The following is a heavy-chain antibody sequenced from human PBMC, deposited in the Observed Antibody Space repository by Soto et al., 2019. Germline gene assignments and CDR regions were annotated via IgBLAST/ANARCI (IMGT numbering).Heavy chain of an antibody. CDR1: GYTFTSYA. J-gene: IGHJ1*01. D-gene: IGHD6-19*01. V-gene: IGHV1-3*01. CDR3: ARDPSGWNRYFQH. Sequence: QVQLVQSGAEVKKPGASVKVSCKASGYTFTSYAMHWVRQAPGQRLEWMGWINAGNGNTKYSQKFQGRVTITRATSAIKAYMELSSLRSEDTAVYYCARDPSGWNRYFQHWGQGTLVTVSS. CDR2: INAGNGNT.